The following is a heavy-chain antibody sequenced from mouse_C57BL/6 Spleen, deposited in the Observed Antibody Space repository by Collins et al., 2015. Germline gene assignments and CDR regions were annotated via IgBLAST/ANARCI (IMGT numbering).Heavy chain of an antibody. Sequence: EVQLQQSGPELVKPGASVKISCKASGYTFTDYYMNWVKQSHGKSLEWIGDINPNNGGTSYNQKFKGKATLTVDKSSSTAYMELRSLTSEDSAVYYCARGHYYGSSWYFDVWGTGTTVTVSS. CDR3: ARGHYYGSSWYFDV. CDR1: GYTFTDYY. J-gene: IGHJ1*03. CDR2: INPNNGGT. D-gene: IGHD1-1*01. V-gene: IGHV1-26*01.